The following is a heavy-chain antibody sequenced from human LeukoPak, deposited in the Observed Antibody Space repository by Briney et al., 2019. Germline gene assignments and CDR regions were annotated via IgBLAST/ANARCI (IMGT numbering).Heavy chain of an antibody. CDR2: IYYTGCI. CDR3: ASHGSSGHDPLT. CDR1: GGSISTYY. Sequence: PSETLSLTCAVSGGSISTYYWNWIRRPPGRGLEWIGYIYYTGCISYNTSLRSRVTMSLDTSKSQFSLRLTSVAAADTGVCYCASHGSSGHDPLTWGQGTLVSVSS. D-gene: IGHD5-12*01. V-gene: IGHV4-59*08. J-gene: IGHJ4*02.